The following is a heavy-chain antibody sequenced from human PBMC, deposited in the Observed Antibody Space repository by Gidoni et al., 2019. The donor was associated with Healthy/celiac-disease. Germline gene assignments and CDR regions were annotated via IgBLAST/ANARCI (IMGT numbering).Heavy chain of an antibody. V-gene: IGHV3-23*01. D-gene: IGHD5-18*01. CDR2: ISGSGGST. J-gene: IGHJ4*02. CDR1: GFTFSSYA. Sequence: EVQLLESGGGLVQPGGSLRLSCAASGFTFSSYAMSWVLQAPGKGLEWVSAISGSGGSTYYADSVKGRFTISRDNSKNTLYLQMNSLRAEDTAVYYCAKVYSYGYYFDYWGQGTLVTVSS. CDR3: AKVYSYGYYFDY.